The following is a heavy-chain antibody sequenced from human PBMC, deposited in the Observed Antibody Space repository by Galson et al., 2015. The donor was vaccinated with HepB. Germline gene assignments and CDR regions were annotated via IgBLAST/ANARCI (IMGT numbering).Heavy chain of an antibody. J-gene: IGHJ4*02. CDR2: IYYRSMWFN. CDR1: GDSVSSNSAA. D-gene: IGHD1-26*01. V-gene: IGHV6-1*01. CDR3: ARAPELRALDY. Sequence: CAISGDSVSSNSAAWNWIRQSPSRGLEWLGRIYYRSMWFNDYAMSVKGRITFPPDTSRNKFSLKLKSVTTEDTAVYYCARAPELRALDYWSQGTLVTVSS.